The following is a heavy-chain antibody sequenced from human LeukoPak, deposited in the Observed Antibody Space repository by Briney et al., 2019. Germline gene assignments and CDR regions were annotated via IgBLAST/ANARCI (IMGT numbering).Heavy chain of an antibody. Sequence: GASVKVSCKASGYTFTGYYMHWVRQAPGQGLEWMGWINPNSGGTNYAQKFQGRVTITADESTSTAYMELSSLRSEDTAVYYCVLGATPDYWGQGTLVTVSS. J-gene: IGHJ4*02. D-gene: IGHD3-3*02. CDR1: GYTFTGYY. CDR3: VLGATPDY. V-gene: IGHV1-2*02. CDR2: INPNSGGT.